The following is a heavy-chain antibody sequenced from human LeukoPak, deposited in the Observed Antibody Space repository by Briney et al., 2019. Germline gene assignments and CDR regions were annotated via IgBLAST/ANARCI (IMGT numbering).Heavy chain of an antibody. J-gene: IGHJ6*03. Sequence: PGGSLRLSCAASGFTFSSYAMHWVRQAPGKGLEWVAVISYDGSNKYYADSVKGRFTISRDNPKNTLYLQMNSLRAEDTAVYYCARDAKPYCSSTSCYTGYYYYYYMDVWGKGTTVTVSS. CDR3: ARDAKPYCSSTSCYTGYYYYYYMDV. CDR2: ISYDGSNK. D-gene: IGHD2-2*02. V-gene: IGHV3-30-3*01. CDR1: GFTFSSYA.